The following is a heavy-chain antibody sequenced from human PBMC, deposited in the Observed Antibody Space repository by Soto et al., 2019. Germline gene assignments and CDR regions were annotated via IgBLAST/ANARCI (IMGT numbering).Heavy chain of an antibody. CDR1: GDSVSSNSAA. D-gene: IGHD7-27*01. V-gene: IGHV6-1*01. CDR3: ARDQADNWGLEVDY. CDR2: TYYRSKWYN. Sequence: QVQLQQSGPGLVKPSQTLSLTCAISGDSVSSNSAAWNWIRQSPSRGLEWPGRTYYRSKWYNDYAVSAKSRININPDTSKNQFSLQLNSATPEDTAVYYCARDQADNWGLEVDYWGQGTLVTVSS. J-gene: IGHJ4*02.